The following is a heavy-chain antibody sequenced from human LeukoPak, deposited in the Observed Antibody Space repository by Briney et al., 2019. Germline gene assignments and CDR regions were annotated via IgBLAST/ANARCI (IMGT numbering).Heavy chain of an antibody. CDR2: IRYDGANK. Sequence: PGGSLRLSCAASGFTFSSYGMHWVRQAPGKGLEWVTFIRYDGANKYYADSVKGRFTISRDNSKNTLYLQMNSLRTEDTAVYYCAKDREQPLVLGYWGQGTRVTVSS. D-gene: IGHD6-13*01. CDR3: AKDREQPLVLGY. J-gene: IGHJ4*02. CDR1: GFTFSSYG. V-gene: IGHV3-30*02.